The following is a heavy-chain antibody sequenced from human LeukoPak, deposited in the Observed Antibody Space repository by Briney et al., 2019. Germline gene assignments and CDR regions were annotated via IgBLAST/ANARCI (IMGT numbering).Heavy chain of an antibody. CDR2: IRYDGSNK. J-gene: IGHJ4*02. CDR1: GFTFTSYG. Sequence: GGSLRLSCAASGFTFTSYGMHWVRQAPGKGLEWVAFIRYDGSNKYYADSVKGRFTISRDNSKNTLYLQMNSLRAEDTAVYYCAKEGWFGELLADYWGQGTLVTVSS. V-gene: IGHV3-30*02. D-gene: IGHD3-10*01. CDR3: AKEGWFGELLADY.